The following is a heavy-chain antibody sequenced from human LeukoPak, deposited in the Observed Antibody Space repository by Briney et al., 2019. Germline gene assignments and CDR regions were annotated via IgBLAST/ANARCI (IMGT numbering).Heavy chain of an antibody. CDR2: IWYDGSYK. J-gene: IGHJ4*02. Sequence: GGSLRLSCAASGFTFKSYGMHWVRQAPGKGLEWVANIWYDGSYKNYADSVRGRFTISRDSSENTLYLQMNSLRVEDTAVYYCASSIESTSCYDYWGQGTLVTVSS. V-gene: IGHV3-33*01. CDR1: GFTFKSYG. CDR3: ASSIESTSCYDY. D-gene: IGHD2-2*01.